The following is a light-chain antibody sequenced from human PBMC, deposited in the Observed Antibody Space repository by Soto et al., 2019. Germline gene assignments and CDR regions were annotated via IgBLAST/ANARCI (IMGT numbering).Light chain of an antibody. V-gene: IGLV2-8*01. CDR2: DVN. J-gene: IGLJ2*01. Sequence: QSALTQPPSASGSPGQSVTISCTGTSSDVGGHNYVSWYQQHPGKAPKLIIYDVNKRPSGVPDRFSGSKSGNTASLTVSGLQAEDEADYSCNSYAGTKNLVFGGGTKVTVL. CDR3: NSYAGTKNLV. CDR1: SSDVGGHNY.